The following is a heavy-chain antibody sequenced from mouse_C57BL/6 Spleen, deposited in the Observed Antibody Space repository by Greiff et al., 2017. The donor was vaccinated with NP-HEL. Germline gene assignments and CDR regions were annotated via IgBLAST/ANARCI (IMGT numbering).Heavy chain of an antibody. CDR2: ISYDGSD. CDR1: GYSITSGYY. D-gene: IGHD1-1*01. J-gene: IGHJ2*01. CDR3: ARDPHYYGSSIFDY. V-gene: IGHV3-6*01. Sequence: EVQLQQSGPGLVKPSQSLSLTCSVTGYSITSGYYWNWIRQFPGNKLEWMGYISYDGSDNYNPSLKNRISITRDTSKNQFFLKLNSVTTEDTATYYCARDPHYYGSSIFDYWGQGTTLTVSS.